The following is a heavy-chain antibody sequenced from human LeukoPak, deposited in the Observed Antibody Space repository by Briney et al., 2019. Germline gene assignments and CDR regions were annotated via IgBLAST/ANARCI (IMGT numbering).Heavy chain of an antibody. CDR1: GFTFSSYG. V-gene: IGHV3-30*12. D-gene: IGHD5-18*01. CDR2: ISHNGVDK. Sequence: GGSLRLSCAASGFTFSSYGMHWVRQAPGKGLEWVAFISHNGVDKTYADSVKGRFTISRDNAKNSLSLQMKSLRAEDTAVYYCVRGEYSYGPLDYYYYMDVRGKGTTVTVSS. CDR3: VRGEYSYGPLDYYYYMDV. J-gene: IGHJ6*03.